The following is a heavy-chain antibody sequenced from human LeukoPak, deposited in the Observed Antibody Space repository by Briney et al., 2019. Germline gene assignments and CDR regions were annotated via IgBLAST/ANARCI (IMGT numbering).Heavy chain of an antibody. Sequence: SETLSLTCAVSGNSISNTYYWGWIRQPPGKELEWIGSIYNSGSTHYNPSLKSRVTISVDTSKNQFSLKLSSVTAADTAVYYCARNSSGNYFDYWGQGTLATVSS. CDR3: ARNSSGNYFDY. CDR2: IYNSGST. J-gene: IGHJ4*02. V-gene: IGHV4-38-2*01. D-gene: IGHD1-26*01. CDR1: GNSISNTYY.